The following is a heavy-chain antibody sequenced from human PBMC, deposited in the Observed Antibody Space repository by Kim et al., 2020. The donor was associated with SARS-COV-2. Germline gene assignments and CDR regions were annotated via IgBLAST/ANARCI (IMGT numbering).Heavy chain of an antibody. Sequence: GGSLRLSCAASGFTFSDYYMSWIRQAPGKGLEWVSYISSSSSYTNYADSVKGRFTISRDNAKNLLYLQMNSLRAEDTAVYYCARVGYDYVWGSYRYYYYYYGMDVWGQGTTVTVSS. CDR1: GFTFSDYY. CDR3: ARVGYDYVWGSYRYYYYYYGMDV. CDR2: ISSSSSYT. D-gene: IGHD3-16*02. V-gene: IGHV3-11*05. J-gene: IGHJ6*02.